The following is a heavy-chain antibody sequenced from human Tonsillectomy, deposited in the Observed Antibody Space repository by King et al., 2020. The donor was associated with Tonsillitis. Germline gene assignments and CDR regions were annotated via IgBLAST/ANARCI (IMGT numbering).Heavy chain of an antibody. V-gene: IGHV3-30*01. Sequence: QLVESGGGVVQPGRSLRLSCAASGFTFSSYAMHWGRQAPGKGLEWVAVISYDGSNKYYADSVKGRFTISRDNSKNTLYLQMNSLRAEDTAVYYCAGVTVGGGYSYGSQGAFDYWGQGTLVTVSS. CDR2: ISYDGSNK. J-gene: IGHJ4*02. CDR3: AGVTVGGGYSYGSQGAFDY. D-gene: IGHD5-18*01. CDR1: GFTFSSYA.